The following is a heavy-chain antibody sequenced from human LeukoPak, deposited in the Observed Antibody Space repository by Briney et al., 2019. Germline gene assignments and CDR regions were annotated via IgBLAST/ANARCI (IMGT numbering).Heavy chain of an antibody. CDR2: INPDGSQT. CDR1: GFTFSSYW. D-gene: IGHD4-17*01. CDR3: ARDLGYGALDP. V-gene: IGHV3-7*01. J-gene: IGHJ5*02. Sequence: GGSLRLSCAASGFTFSSYWMNWVRQAPGKGLEWVALINPDGSQTHYVDSVKGRFTISRDNAENSLYLQVNSLRADDKAVYYCARDLGYGALDPWGQGTLVTVSS.